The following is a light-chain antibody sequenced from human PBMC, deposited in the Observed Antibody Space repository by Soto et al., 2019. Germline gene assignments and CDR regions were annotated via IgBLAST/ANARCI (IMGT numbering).Light chain of an antibody. CDR1: QSVSGTY. Sequence: EIVLTQSPGTLSFCPWERATLSCRASQSVSGTYVAWYQQTPGQAPRLLIYGASSRATGIPDRFSGSGSGTDFTLTISRLEPEDFTVYYCQQYGTLPTTFGPGTKVDIK. V-gene: IGKV3-20*01. CDR3: QQYGTLPTT. CDR2: GAS. J-gene: IGKJ3*01.